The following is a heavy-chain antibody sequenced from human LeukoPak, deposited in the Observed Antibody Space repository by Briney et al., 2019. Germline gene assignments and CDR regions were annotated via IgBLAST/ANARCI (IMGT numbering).Heavy chain of an antibody. CDR1: GGSISSGGYY. J-gene: IGHJ4*02. CDR3: ARVPKSGIAVAGTRD. V-gene: IGHV4-31*03. Sequence: SETLSLTCTVSGGSISSGGYYWSWIRQHPGKGLEWIGYIYYSGSTYYNPSLKSRVTISVDTSKNQFSLKLSSVTAADTAVYYCARVPKSGIAVAGTRDWGQGTLVTVSS. D-gene: IGHD6-19*01. CDR2: IYYSGST.